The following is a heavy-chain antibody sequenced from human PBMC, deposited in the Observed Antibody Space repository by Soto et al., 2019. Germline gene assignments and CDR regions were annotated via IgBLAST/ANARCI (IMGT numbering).Heavy chain of an antibody. J-gene: IGHJ5*02. CDR1: GYPFTSYY. CDR3: ARGGHILTGSLDNWFDP. CDR2: INPSGGST. D-gene: IGHD3-9*01. V-gene: IGHV1-46*01. Sequence: GXSVKVSCNAAGYPFTSYYMHWVRQAPGQGLEWMGIINPSGGSTSYAQKFQGRVTMTRDTSTSTVYMELSSLRSEDTAVYYCARGGHILTGSLDNWFDPWGQGTLVTVSS.